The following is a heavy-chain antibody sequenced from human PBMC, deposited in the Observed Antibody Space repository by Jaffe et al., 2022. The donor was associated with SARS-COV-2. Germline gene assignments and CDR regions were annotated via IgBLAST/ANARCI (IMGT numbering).Heavy chain of an antibody. D-gene: IGHD3-10*01. CDR2: IYYSGST. CDR1: GGSVSSGSYY. V-gene: IGHV4-61*01. J-gene: IGHJ4*02. CDR3: ARWGMVRGVIITNYDY. Sequence: QVQLQESGPGLVKPSETLSLTCTVSGGSVSSGSYYWSWIRQPPGKGLEWIGYIYYSGSTNYNPSLKSRVTISVDTSKNQFSLKLSSVTAADTAVYYCARWGMVRGVIITNYDYWGQGTLVTVSS.